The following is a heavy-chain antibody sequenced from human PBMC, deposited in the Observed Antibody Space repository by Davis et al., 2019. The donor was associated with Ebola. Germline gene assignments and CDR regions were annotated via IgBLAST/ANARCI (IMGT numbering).Heavy chain of an antibody. CDR3: ARVRYGDYGFAMDV. CDR1: GFTFSSYS. V-gene: IGHV3-48*04. D-gene: IGHD4-17*01. J-gene: IGHJ6*04. CDR2: ISSSGSTI. Sequence: PGGSLRLSCAASGFTFSSYSMNWVRQAPGKGLEWVSYISSSGSTIYYADSVKGRFTISRDNAKNSLYLQMNSLRAEDTAVYYCARVRYGDYGFAMDVWGKGTTVTVSS.